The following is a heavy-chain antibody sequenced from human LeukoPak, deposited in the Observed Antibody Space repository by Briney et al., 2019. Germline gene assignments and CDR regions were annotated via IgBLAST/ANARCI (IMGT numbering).Heavy chain of an antibody. V-gene: IGHV1-69*05. CDR3: ARGLGYCTNGACSDDY. Sequence: GASVKVSCKASGGTFSSYAISWVRQAPGQGLEWMGRIIPIFGTANYAQKFQGRVTITTDESTSTAYMELSSLRSEDTAVYYCARGLGYCTNGACSDDYWGQGTLVTVSS. CDR1: GGTFSSYA. CDR2: IIPIFGTA. D-gene: IGHD2-8*01. J-gene: IGHJ4*02.